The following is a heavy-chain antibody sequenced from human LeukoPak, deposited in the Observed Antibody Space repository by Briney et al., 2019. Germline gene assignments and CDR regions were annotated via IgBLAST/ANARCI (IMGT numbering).Heavy chain of an antibody. CDR2: IYYSGST. J-gene: IGHJ4*02. CDR1: GGSISSYY. D-gene: IGHD6-6*01. Sequence: SETLSLTCTVSGGSISSYYWSWIRQPPGKGLEWIGYIYYSGSTNYNPSLKSRVTISVDTSKNQFSLQLSSVTAADTAVYYCARLRDSRSYYFDYWGQGILVTVSS. CDR3: ARLRDSRSYYFDY. V-gene: IGHV4-59*08.